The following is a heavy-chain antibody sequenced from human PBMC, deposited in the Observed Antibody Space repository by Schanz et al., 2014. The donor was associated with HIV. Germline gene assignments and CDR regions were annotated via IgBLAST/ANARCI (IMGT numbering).Heavy chain of an antibody. CDR3: AKVGRIYSTTWIDH. J-gene: IGHJ4*02. Sequence: QVQMVISGGGVVQPGRSLRLSCAASGFTFNDYGLHWVRQAPAKGLEWVAVISYDGSIKEYADSVKGRFAISRDNSKNTVYLQMNSLRGEDSAVYYCAKVGRIYSTTWIDHWGQGTLVTVSS. V-gene: IGHV3-30*18. CDR2: ISYDGSIK. CDR1: GFTFNDYG. D-gene: IGHD6-13*01.